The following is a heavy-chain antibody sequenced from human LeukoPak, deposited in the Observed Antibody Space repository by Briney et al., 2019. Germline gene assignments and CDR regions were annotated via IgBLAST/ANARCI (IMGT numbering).Heavy chain of an antibody. CDR2: IYYSGST. CDR1: GGSISSHY. Sequence: SETLSLTCTVSGGSISSHYWSWIRQPPGKGLEWIGYIYYSGSTNYNPSLKSRVTISVDTSKNQFSLKLSSVTAADTAVYYCARGAVMHDYWGQGTLVTVSS. CDR3: ARGAVMHDY. J-gene: IGHJ4*02. D-gene: IGHD4-4*01. V-gene: IGHV4-59*11.